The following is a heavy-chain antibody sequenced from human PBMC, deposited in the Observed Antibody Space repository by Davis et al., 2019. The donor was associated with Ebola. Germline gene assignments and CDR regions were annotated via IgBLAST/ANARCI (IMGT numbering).Heavy chain of an antibody. CDR2: ISSDSDYI. D-gene: IGHD2-2*01. Sequence: GESLKISCAASGFTFSTYSMSWVRQAPGKGLEWVSSISSDSDYIYYADSVKGRFTISRDNAKNSLYLQMNSLRAEDTAVYYCARDLIIVLVPAATEGYYYGMDVWGQGTTVTVSS. J-gene: IGHJ6*02. V-gene: IGHV3-21*01. CDR1: GFTFSTYS. CDR3: ARDLIIVLVPAATEGYYYGMDV.